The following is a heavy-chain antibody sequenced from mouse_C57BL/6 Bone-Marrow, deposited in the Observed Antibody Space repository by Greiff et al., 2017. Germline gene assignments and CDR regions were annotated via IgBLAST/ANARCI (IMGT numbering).Heavy chain of an antibody. CDR1: GYAFSSSW. D-gene: IGHD2-10*02. CDR2: IYPGDGDT. V-gene: IGHV1-82*01. Sequence: VQLQESGPELVKPGASVKISCKASGYAFSSSWMNWVKQRPGKGLEWIGRIYPGDGDTNYNGKFKGKATLTADKSSSTAYMQLSSLTSEDSAVYFCAMYGNYEDAMDYWGHETSVTVSS. J-gene: IGHJ4*01. CDR3: AMYGNYEDAMDY.